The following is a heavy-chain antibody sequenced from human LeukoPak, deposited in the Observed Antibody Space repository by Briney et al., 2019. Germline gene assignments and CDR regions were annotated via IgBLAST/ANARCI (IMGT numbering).Heavy chain of an antibody. J-gene: IGHJ3*02. V-gene: IGHV3-33*01. D-gene: IGHD3-3*01. CDR1: GFSFSNYA. CDR2: IWYDGSNK. Sequence: GTSLRLSCAASGFSFSNYAMDWVRQAPGKGLEWVAVIWYDGSNKSYADSVKGRFTISRDNSKNTLYLQMNSLRAEDTAVYYCARPREPDDLFDIWGQGTMVTVSS. CDR3: ARPREPDDLFDI.